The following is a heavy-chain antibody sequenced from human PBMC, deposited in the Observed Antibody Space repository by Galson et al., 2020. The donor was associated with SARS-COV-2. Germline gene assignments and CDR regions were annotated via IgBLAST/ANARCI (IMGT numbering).Heavy chain of an antibody. V-gene: IGHV3-13*01. Sequence: GRPLRPSCAASGLPFSSYNMHWVRQATGKGLDWASAIGTPLDTYYPAPVKGRFTISRANAKNSLYLQMNSLRAGDTAVYYCARGVGMAAFDIWGQGTLVPVSS. D-gene: IGHD3-3*01. J-gene: IGHJ3*02. CDR2: IGTPLDT. CDR3: ARGVGMAAFDI. CDR1: GLPFSSYN.